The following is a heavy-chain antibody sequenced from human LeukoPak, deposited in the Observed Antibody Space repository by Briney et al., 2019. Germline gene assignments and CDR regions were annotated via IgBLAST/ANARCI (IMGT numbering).Heavy chain of an antibody. CDR3: ARGRAGRGYSYVIYYYYYMDV. J-gene: IGHJ6*03. CDR1: GFTFSSYS. D-gene: IGHD5-18*01. V-gene: IGHV3-21*01. CDR2: ISSSGSYI. Sequence: GGSLRLPCAASGFTFSSYSMNWVRQAPGKGLEWVSSISSSGSYIYYADSVKGRFTISRDNAKNSLYLQMNSLRAEDTAVYYCARGRAGRGYSYVIYYYYYMDVWGKGTTVTVSS.